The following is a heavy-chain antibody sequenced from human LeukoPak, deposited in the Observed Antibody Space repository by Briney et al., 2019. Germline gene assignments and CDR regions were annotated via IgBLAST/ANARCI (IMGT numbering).Heavy chain of an antibody. CDR2: ICGSDGSR. J-gene: IGHJ4*02. CDR3: ARDPGYSNNFDH. D-gene: IGHD4-11*01. Sequence: GGSLRLSCAASGFTFSTYAMSWVRQAPGKGLEWVSAICGSDGSRYYADSVKGRLTISRDNSKNTLYLQMNSLRGEDTAVYYCARDPGYSNNFDHWGQGTLVTVSS. CDR1: GFTFSTYA. V-gene: IGHV3-23*01.